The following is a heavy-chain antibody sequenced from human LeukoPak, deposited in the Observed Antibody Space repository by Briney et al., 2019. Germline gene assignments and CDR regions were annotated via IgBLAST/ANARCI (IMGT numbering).Heavy chain of an antibody. CDR1: GGSFSGYY. CDR3: ARGRGYYYDSSGYYTFDY. CDR2: INHSGST. J-gene: IGHJ4*02. Sequence: PSETLSLTCAVYGGSFSGYYWSWIRQPPGKGLEWIGEINHSGSTNYNPSLKSRVTISVNTSKNQFSLKLSSVTAADTAVYYCARGRGYYYDSSGYYTFDYWGQGTLVTVSS. D-gene: IGHD3-22*01. V-gene: IGHV4-34*01.